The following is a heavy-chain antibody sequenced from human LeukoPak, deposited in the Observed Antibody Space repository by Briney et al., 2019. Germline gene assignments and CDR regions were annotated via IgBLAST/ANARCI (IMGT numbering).Heavy chain of an antibody. CDR3: ASSSIAAPGTFDY. D-gene: IGHD6-13*01. CDR2: ISSSGNSI. CDR1: GFTFSDYY. Sequence: TGGSLRLSCAASGFTFSDYYMNWIRQAPGKGLEWVSYISSSGNSIYQADSVKGRFTISRDNAKNSLYLQMNSLRAEDTAVYYCASSSIAAPGTFDYWGQGTLVTVSS. J-gene: IGHJ4*02. V-gene: IGHV3-11*01.